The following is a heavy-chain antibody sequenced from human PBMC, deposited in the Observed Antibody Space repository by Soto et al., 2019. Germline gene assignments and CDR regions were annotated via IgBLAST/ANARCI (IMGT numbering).Heavy chain of an antibody. CDR3: WKLHYWKQVPPPDGYYYYGMDV. CDR2: ISYDGSNK. V-gene: IGHV3-30*18. J-gene: IGHJ6*02. D-gene: IGHD1-1*01. CDR1: GFTFSSYG. Sequence: PGGSLRLSCAASGFTFSSYGMHWVRQAPGEGLEWVAVISYDGSNKYYADSVKGRFTISRDNSKNTLYLQMNSLRAEDTAVYYCWKLHYWKQVPPPDGYYYYGMDVWGQWTTVTVSS.